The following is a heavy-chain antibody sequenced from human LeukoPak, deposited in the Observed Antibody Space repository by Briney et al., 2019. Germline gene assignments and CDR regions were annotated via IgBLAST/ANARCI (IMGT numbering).Heavy chain of an antibody. V-gene: IGHV3-74*01. CDR3: ARGTYYYDSSGPDIDY. J-gene: IGHJ4*02. CDR2: INSDGSST. D-gene: IGHD3-22*01. CDR1: GFTFSSYW. Sequence: GGSLRLSCAASGFTFSSYWMHWVRQAPGRGLVWVSRINSDGSSTSYADSVKGRFTISRDNAKNTLYLQMNSLRAEDTAVYYCARGTYYYDSSGPDIDYWGQGTLVTVSS.